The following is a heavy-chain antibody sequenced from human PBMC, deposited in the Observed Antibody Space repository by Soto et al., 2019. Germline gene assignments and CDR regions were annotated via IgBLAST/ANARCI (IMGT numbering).Heavy chain of an antibody. CDR2: IYYSGST. CDR1: GGSISSYY. J-gene: IGHJ4*02. D-gene: IGHD3-10*02. CDR3: ARHNYCSGSTYFAY. V-gene: IGHV4-59*08. Sequence: QVQLQESGPGLVKPSETLSLTCTVSGGSISSYYWSWIRQPPGKGLEWIGYIYYSGSTNYNPSLKRRVTIAVDTSKNQFALKLNCMTAADTAVYYCARHNYCSGSTYFAYWGQGTLVTVSS.